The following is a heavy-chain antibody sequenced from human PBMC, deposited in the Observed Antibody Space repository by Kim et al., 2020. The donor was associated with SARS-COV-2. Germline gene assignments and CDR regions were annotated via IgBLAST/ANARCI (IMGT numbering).Heavy chain of an antibody. CDR3: ASLSYSSSWYGGFDI. D-gene: IGHD6-13*01. J-gene: IGHJ3*02. V-gene: IGHV1-45*02. Sequence: KFQDRVTITRDRSMSTAYMELSSLRSEDTAMYYCASLSYSSSWYGGFDIWGQGTMVTVSS.